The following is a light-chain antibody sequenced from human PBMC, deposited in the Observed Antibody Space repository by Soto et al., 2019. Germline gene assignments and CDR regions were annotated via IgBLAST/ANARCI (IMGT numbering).Light chain of an antibody. CDR3: QQRNMWPRT. CDR1: QNINSD. J-gene: IGKJ1*01. V-gene: IGKV3-11*01. Sequence: EIVLTQSPATLSLSPGERATLSCRASQNINSDLAWYQQRPGQAPRLLIYDASNRAPGIPVRFGGSGSGADFTLSISSLEPEDFAVYYCQQRNMWPRTFGQGTRVEIK. CDR2: DAS.